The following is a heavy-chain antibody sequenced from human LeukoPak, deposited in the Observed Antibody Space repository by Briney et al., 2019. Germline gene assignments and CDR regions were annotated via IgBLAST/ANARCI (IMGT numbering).Heavy chain of an antibody. V-gene: IGHV4-4*02. CDR2: IYHSGST. Sequence: SETLSLTCAVSGGSISSSNWWSWVRQPPGKGLEWIGEIYHSGSTNYNPSLQSRVTISVDKSKNQFSLKLSSVTAADTAVYYCARTTEGGYTYNYFYYYYMDVWGKGTTVTISS. J-gene: IGHJ6*03. D-gene: IGHD5-18*01. CDR3: ARTTEGGYTYNYFYYYYMDV. CDR1: GGSISSSNW.